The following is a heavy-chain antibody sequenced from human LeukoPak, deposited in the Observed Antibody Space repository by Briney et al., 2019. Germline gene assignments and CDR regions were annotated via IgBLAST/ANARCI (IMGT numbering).Heavy chain of an antibody. D-gene: IGHD6-13*01. V-gene: IGHV4-34*01. CDR2: INHSGST. J-gene: IGHJ4*02. CDR3: ARGIMAAAGIFDY. CDR1: GGSFSGYY. Sequence: SETLSLTCAVYGGSFSGYYWSWIRQPPGKGLEWIGEINHSGSTNYNPSLKSRVTISVDTSKNQFSLKLSSVTAADTAVYYCARGIMAAAGIFDYWGQGTLVTVSS.